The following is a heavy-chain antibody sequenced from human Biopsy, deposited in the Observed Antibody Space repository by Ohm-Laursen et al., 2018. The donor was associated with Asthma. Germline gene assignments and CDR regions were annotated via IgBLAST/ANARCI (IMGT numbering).Heavy chain of an antibody. D-gene: IGHD2-2*01. CDR2: IYSGGTS. J-gene: IGHJ4*02. Sequence: GSLRLSCAASGFAVSRDYMFWVRQAPGKGLEWVSVIYSGGTSHNADSVMSRFTISRDYSKNTLYLQMHSLRAEDTAVYYCARGASSNWSHYYFDYWGQGTLVTVSS. CDR1: GFAVSRDY. V-gene: IGHV3-66*01. CDR3: ARGASSNWSHYYFDY.